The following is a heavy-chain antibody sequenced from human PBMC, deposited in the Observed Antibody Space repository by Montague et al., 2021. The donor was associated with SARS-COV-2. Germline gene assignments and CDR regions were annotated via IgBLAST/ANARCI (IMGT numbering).Heavy chain of an antibody. D-gene: IGHD6-13*01. CDR2: TYYRSMWKS. CDR1: GDSVSSNSAT. J-gene: IGHJ4*02. CDR3: VRGIEAAGSYDY. Sequence: CAISGDSVSSNSATWNWIRQSPSRGLEWLGRTYYRSMWKSDYARSVKSRIAINPDTSESQFSLQLSSVTPEDTALYYCVRGIEAAGSYDYWGQGALVTVSS. V-gene: IGHV6-1*01.